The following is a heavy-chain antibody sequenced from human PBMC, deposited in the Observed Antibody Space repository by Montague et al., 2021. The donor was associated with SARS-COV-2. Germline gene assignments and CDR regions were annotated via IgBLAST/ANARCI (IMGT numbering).Heavy chain of an antibody. CDR2: IYSRGST. CDR1: GDSITYFY. Sequence: SETLSLTCSVSGDSITYFYWSWIRQAPGKGLEWIGHIYSRGSTKYNPSLESRVTISVDTSKNQFSLKLSSVTAADTAVYYCAREGGWLSRGSYYFDYWGQGTLVTVSS. V-gene: IGHV4-59*12. J-gene: IGHJ4*02. D-gene: IGHD3-22*01. CDR3: AREGGWLSRGSYYFDY.